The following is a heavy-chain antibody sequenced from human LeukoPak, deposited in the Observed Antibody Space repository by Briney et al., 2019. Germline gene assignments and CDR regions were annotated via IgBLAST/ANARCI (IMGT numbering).Heavy chain of an antibody. CDR3: ARPIRAAGSDAFDI. CDR2: INHSGST. V-gene: IGHV4-34*01. CDR1: GGSFSGYY. J-gene: IGHJ3*02. D-gene: IGHD6-19*01. Sequence: SETLALTCAVYGGSFSGYYWSWIRQPPGKGLEWIGEINHSGSTNYNPSLKSRVTISVDTSENQFSLKLSSVTAADTAVYYCARPIRAAGSDAFDIWGQGTMVTVSS.